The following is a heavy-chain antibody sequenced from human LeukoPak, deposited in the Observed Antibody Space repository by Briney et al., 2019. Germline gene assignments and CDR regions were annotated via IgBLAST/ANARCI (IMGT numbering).Heavy chain of an antibody. D-gene: IGHD3-10*01. V-gene: IGHV4-59*01. CDR2: IYYSGST. CDR3: ARSLVRDYFDY. CDR1: GGSISSYY. J-gene: IGHJ4*02. Sequence: SETLSLTCTVSGGSISSYYWSWIRQPPGKGLEWIGYIYYSGSTYYNPSLKSRVTISVDTSKNQFSLKLSSVTAADTAVYYCARSLVRDYFDYWGQGTLVTVSS.